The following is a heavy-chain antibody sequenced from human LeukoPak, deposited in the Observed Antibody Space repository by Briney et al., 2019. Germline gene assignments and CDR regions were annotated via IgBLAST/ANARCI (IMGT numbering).Heavy chain of an antibody. D-gene: IGHD3-16*01. CDR2: IRSDGSNE. J-gene: IGHJ4*02. CDR1: GFTFSTYG. Sequence: PGGSLRLSCAASGFTFSTYGIHWVRQAPGKGLEWVAFIRSDGSNEYYADSVKGRFTISRDNSKNSLYLQMKSLRAEDTALYYCARRGYHDYSGFDYWGQGTLVTVSS. CDR3: ARRGYHDYSGFDY. V-gene: IGHV3-30*02.